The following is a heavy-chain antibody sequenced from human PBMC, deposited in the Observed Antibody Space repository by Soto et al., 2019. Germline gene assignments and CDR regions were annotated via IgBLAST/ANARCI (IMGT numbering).Heavy chain of an antibody. D-gene: IGHD5-12*01. V-gene: IGHV4-4*02. CDR1: SGSITSILW. Sequence: QVQLQESGPGLAKPSGTLSLTCTVSSGSITSILWSRWDRLASGKGLEWIGEVAHSGYIPSIPSLKSRLTTSLDNSTNRSSPRLTSLTAAATAVYYCARNGYGGYDFDSWGQGSLVTVSS. CDR2: VAHSGYI. J-gene: IGHJ4*02. CDR3: ARNGYGGYDFDS.